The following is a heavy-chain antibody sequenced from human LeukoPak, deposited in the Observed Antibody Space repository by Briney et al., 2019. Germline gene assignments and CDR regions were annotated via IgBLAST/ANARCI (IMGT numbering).Heavy chain of an antibody. CDR2: INPNSGGT. CDR1: GYTFTVYY. CDR3: ARGTMVRGVIEY. J-gene: IGHJ4*02. V-gene: IGHV1-2*02. D-gene: IGHD3-10*01. Sequence: ASVTLSCKASGYTFTVYYMHWVRQAPGQGPEWMGWINPNSGGTNYSQKFQGRVTMTRDTSTSTAYTELSRPMSNDTAVYYCARGTMVRGVIEYWGQGALVTVSS.